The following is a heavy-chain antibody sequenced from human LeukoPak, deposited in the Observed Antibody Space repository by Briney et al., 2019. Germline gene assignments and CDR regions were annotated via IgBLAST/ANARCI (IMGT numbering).Heavy chain of an antibody. Sequence: GGSLRLSCAASGFTFSNYNMNWVRQAPGKGLEWVSSITSSSTYIYYADSVKGRFTISRDNAENSLYLQMDSLRDEDTAVYYCAKHPGDFTGIVNYYYMDVWGKRTTVTVSS. V-gene: IGHV3-21*01. CDR1: GFTFSNYN. D-gene: IGHD1-26*01. CDR2: ITSSSTYI. J-gene: IGHJ6*03. CDR3: AKHPGDFTGIVNYYYMDV.